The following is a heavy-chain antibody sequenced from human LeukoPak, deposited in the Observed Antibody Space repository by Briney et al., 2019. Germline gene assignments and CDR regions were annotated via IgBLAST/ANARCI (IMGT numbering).Heavy chain of an antibody. CDR2: IYHSGST. V-gene: IGHV4-30-2*01. CDR3: ARDRSYYYDSSGPPG. J-gene: IGHJ4*02. D-gene: IGHD3-22*01. Sequence: SETLSLTCTVSGGSISSGGYYWSWIRQPPGKGLEWIGYIYHSGSTYYNPSLKSRVTISVDRSKNQFSLKLSSVTAADTAVYYCARDRSYYYDSSGPPGWGQGTLVTVSS. CDR1: GGSISSGGYY.